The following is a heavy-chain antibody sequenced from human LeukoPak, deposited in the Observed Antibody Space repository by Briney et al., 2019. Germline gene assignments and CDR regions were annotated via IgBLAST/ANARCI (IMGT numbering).Heavy chain of an antibody. D-gene: IGHD2-2*01. CDR2: IKQDGSEK. CDR1: GFTFSKYW. J-gene: IGHJ3*02. V-gene: IGHV3-7*01. Sequence: GGSLRLSCAASGFTFSKYWMAWVRQAPGRGLEWVAHIKQDGSEKNYVDPVRGRFTISRDNAKNSVYLQMNSLRDEDTAVYYCARDYAYAFDIWGQGTTVTVSS. CDR3: ARDYAYAFDI.